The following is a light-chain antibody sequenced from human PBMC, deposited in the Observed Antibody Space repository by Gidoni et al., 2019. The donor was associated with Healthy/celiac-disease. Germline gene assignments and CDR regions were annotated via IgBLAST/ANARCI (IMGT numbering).Light chain of an antibody. J-gene: IGKJ3*01. Sequence: DMVMTQSPRYLPVTPGEPASISCRSSQRLLHSNGYNYLDWYLQKPGQSPQLLIYLGSNRASGVPDRFSGSGSGTDFTLKISRVEAEDVGVYYCMQALQTSFTFGPGTKVDIK. CDR2: LGS. V-gene: IGKV2-28*01. CDR1: QRLLHSNGYNY. CDR3: MQALQTSFT.